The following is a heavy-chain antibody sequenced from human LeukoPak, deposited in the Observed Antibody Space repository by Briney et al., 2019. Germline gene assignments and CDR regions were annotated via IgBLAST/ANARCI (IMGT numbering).Heavy chain of an antibody. CDR2: ISGSGGST. CDR1: GFTSSSYA. V-gene: IGHV3-23*01. D-gene: IGHD3-22*01. Sequence: GGSLRLSCAASGFTSSSYAMSWVRQAPGKGLEWVSAISGSGGSTYYADSVKGRFTISRDNSKNTLYLQMNSLRAEDTAVYYCAKSGGYYYDSSGYYDYWGQGTLVTVSS. CDR3: AKSGGYYYDSSGYYDY. J-gene: IGHJ4*02.